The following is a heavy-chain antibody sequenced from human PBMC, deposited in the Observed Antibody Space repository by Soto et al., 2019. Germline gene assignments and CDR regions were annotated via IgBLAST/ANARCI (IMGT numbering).Heavy chain of an antibody. Sequence: NPSETLSLTCTVSGGSISSGGYYWSWIRQHPGKGLGWIGYIYYSGSTYYNPSLKSRVTISVDTSKNQFSLKLSSVTAADTAVYYCARGPRMVYATPFDPWGQGTLVTVSS. CDR1: GGSISSGGYY. V-gene: IGHV4-31*03. J-gene: IGHJ5*02. CDR3: ARGPRMVYATPFDP. D-gene: IGHD2-8*01. CDR2: IYYSGST.